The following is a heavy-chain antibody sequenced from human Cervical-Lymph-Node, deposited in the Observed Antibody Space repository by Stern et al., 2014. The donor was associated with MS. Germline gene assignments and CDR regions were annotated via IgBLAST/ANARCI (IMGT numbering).Heavy chain of an antibody. V-gene: IGHV1-46*01. D-gene: IGHD5-18*01. J-gene: IGHJ4*02. CDR3: AREYSAMGFGY. Sequence: QVQLVESGAEVKKPGASVKVSCKAFGYTFTSSYIHWVRQAPGQGLEWMGIINPSGGSTSYAQKFQGRVTLTRDTSTSTVYMDLNSLRSEDTAVYYCAREYSAMGFGYWGQGTLVTVSS. CDR1: GYTFTSSY. CDR2: INPSGGST.